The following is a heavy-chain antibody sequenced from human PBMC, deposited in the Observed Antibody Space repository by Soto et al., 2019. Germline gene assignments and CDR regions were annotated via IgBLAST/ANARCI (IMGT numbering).Heavy chain of an antibody. CDR1: GGSISSGGYY. J-gene: IGHJ4*02. V-gene: IGHV4-31*03. Sequence: QVQLQESGPGLVKPSQTLSLTCTVSGGSISSGGYYWSWFRQHPGKGLEWIGYIYYSGSTYYNPSLKRRVTISVDTSKNQFSLKLSSVTAADTAVYYCASWVLGYCSSTSCYGQNFDYWGQGTLVTVSS. D-gene: IGHD2-2*01. CDR2: IYYSGST. CDR3: ASWVLGYCSSTSCYGQNFDY.